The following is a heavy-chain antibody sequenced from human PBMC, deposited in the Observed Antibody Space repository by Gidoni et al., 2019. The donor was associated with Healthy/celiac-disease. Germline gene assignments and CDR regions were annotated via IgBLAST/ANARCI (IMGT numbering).Heavy chain of an antibody. Sequence: QVQLVESGGGVVKPGRSLRLSCAASGFTFSSYGMHWVRQAPGKGLEWVAVISYDGSNKYYADSVKGRFTISRDNSKNTLYLQMNSLRAEDTAVYYCAKVVVAATPDYWGQGTLVTVSS. V-gene: IGHV3-30*18. CDR1: GFTFSSYG. CDR2: ISYDGSNK. CDR3: AKVVVAATPDY. J-gene: IGHJ4*02. D-gene: IGHD2-15*01.